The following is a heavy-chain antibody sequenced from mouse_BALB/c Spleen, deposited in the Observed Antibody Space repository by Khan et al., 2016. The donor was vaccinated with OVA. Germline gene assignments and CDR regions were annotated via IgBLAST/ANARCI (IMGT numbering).Heavy chain of an antibody. D-gene: IGHD1-1*01. CDR2: IWTGGDT. CDR3: VRRGHYYGSFYWYFDV. Sequence: QLQLKESGPGLVAPSQSLSITCTVSGFSLTNYDISWIRQPPGKGLEWLGVIWTGGDTNYNSAFMSRLSISKDNSKSQVFLKMNSLQTDDTAIYYCVRRGHYYGSFYWYFDVWGAGTTVTVSS. J-gene: IGHJ1*01. CDR1: GFSLTNYD. V-gene: IGHV2-9-2*01.